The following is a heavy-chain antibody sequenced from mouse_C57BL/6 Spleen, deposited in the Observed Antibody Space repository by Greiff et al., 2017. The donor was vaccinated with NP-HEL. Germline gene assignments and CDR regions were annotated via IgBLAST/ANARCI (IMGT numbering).Heavy chain of an antibody. CDR2: IDPSDSYT. J-gene: IGHJ3*01. D-gene: IGHD3-2*02. V-gene: IGHV1-69*01. Sequence: QVQLQQPGAELVMPGASVKLSCKASGYTFTSYWMHWVKQRPGQGLEWIGEIDPSDSYTNYNQKFKGKSTLTVDKSSSTAYMQLSSLTSEDSAVYYCARSEAAQAGFAYWGQGTLVTVSA. CDR1: GYTFTSYW. CDR3: ARSEAAQAGFAY.